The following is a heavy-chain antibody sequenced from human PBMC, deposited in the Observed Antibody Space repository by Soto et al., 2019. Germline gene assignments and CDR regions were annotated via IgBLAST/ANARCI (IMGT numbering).Heavy chain of an antibody. CDR1: GYTFISYS. D-gene: IGHD6-13*01. CDR3: AREGAHSTGWYDYFDQ. V-gene: IGHV1-18*04. Sequence: QVQLVQSGGEVKKPGASVNISCKATGYTFISYSITWVRQAPGQGLEWMGWISTYNGNTKYAQSLQGRVTLTRDTSQNTAFKGIRGLRSDDTAIYYCAREGAHSTGWYDYFDQWGQGTLVAVSS. J-gene: IGHJ4*02. CDR2: ISTYNGNT.